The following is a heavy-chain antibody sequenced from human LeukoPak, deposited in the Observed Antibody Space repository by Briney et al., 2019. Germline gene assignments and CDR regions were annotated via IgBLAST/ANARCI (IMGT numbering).Heavy chain of an antibody. J-gene: IGHJ6*03. Sequence: GGSLRLSCAASGLTFSDYNMRWIRQAPGKGLEWVSAISGSGGSTYYADSVKGRFTISRDNSKNTLYLQINSLRAEDTAVYYCAKGGAVSSKSIIMVRGTRRYYYNMDVWGKGTTVTISS. CDR3: AKGGAVSSKSIIMVRGTRRYYYNMDV. CDR1: GLTFSDYN. V-gene: IGHV3-23*01. CDR2: ISGSGGST. D-gene: IGHD3-10*01.